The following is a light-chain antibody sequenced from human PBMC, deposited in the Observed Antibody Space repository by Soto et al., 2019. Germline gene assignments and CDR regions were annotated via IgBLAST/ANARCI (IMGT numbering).Light chain of an antibody. CDR3: QQYGSSQFT. V-gene: IGKV3-20*01. CDR2: GAS. Sequence: EIVLTQSPGTLSLSPGERATLSCRASQSVSSSYLAWYQQKPGQAPGLLIYGASSRATGIPDRFSGSGSGTDFTLTISRLAPEDFAVYYCQQYGSSQFTFGPGTKVDVK. CDR1: QSVSSSY. J-gene: IGKJ3*01.